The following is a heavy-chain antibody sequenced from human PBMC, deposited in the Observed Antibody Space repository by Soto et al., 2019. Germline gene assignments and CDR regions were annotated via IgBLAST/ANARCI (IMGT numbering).Heavy chain of an antibody. J-gene: IGHJ4*02. D-gene: IGHD3-22*01. CDR1: GYTFTTYG. CDR2: ISTYNGNT. V-gene: IGHV1-18*01. CDR3: ARGPTDYYDHSGDYFLDY. Sequence: QVQLVQSGAEVKKPGASVKVSCKASGYTFTTYGMSWVRQAPGQGLDWMGWISTYNGNTKYAERLQGRVTMTTDTTTSTASMELRSLRSDDTAVYYCARGPTDYYDHSGDYFLDYWGQGTLVTVSS.